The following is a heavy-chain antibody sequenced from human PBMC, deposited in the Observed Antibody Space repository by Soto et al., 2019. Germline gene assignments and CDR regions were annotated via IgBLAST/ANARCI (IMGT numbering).Heavy chain of an antibody. CDR1: GYTFGDYY. CDR3: ARLQIEVAGTN. D-gene: IGHD6-19*01. Sequence: ASVKVSCKASGYTFGDYYMHWVRQAPGQGLEWMGWINANSGGTTYAQKFQGRVTMTRDTSISTAYMELSRLSSDDTAIYYCARLQIEVAGTNWGQGTLVTVSS. CDR2: INANSGGT. J-gene: IGHJ4*02. V-gene: IGHV1-2*02.